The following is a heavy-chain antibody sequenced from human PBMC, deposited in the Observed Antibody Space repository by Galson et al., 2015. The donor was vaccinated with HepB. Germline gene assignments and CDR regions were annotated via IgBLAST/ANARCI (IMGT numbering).Heavy chain of an antibody. V-gene: IGHV3-23*01. CDR3: AKSRGYSYAYYFDY. Sequence: SLRLSCAASGFTFSSYAMNWVRQAPGKGLEWVSGISGSGGNTNYADSVKGRFTISRDNSKNTLYLQMNSLRAEDTAIYYCAKSRGYSYAYYFDYWGQGTLVTVSS. D-gene: IGHD5-18*01. CDR2: ISGSGGNT. J-gene: IGHJ4*02. CDR1: GFTFSSYA.